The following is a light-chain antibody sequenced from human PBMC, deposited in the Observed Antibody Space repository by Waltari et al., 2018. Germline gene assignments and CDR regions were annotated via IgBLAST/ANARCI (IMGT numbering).Light chain of an antibody. CDR2: GNN. V-gene: IGLV1-40*01. CDR1: SSNIGAGHD. J-gene: IGLJ3*02. Sequence: QSVLTQPPSMSGAPGQRVTISCTGSSSNIGAGHDVHWYQVFPGTAPKLLIYGNNKRASGDPDRFSGSKSDTAASLAIGGLQAEDEADYYCQSFDIRLSGGVVFGGGTKVTVL. CDR3: QSFDIRLSGGVV.